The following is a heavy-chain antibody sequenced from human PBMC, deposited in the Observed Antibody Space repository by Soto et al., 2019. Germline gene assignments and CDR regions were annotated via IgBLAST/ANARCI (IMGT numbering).Heavy chain of an antibody. CDR3: AKDLEDIVVVPAATSVDY. Sequence: GGSLRLSCAASGFTFSSYAMSWVRQAPGKGLEWVSAISGSGGSTYYADSVKGRFTISRDNSKNTLYLQMNSLRAEDTAVYYCAKDLEDIVVVPAATSVDYWGQGTLVTVSS. V-gene: IGHV3-23*01. D-gene: IGHD2-2*01. J-gene: IGHJ4*02. CDR2: ISGSGGST. CDR1: GFTFSSYA.